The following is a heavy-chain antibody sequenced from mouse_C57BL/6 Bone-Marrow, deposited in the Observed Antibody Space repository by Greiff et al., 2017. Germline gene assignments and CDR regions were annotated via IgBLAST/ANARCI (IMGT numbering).Heavy chain of an antibody. V-gene: IGHV1-52*01. J-gene: IGHJ3*01. CDR3: EKGDYGNYLAWFAY. CDR1: GYTFTSYW. CDR2: IDPSDSET. D-gene: IGHD2-1*01. Sequence: QVQLQQPVAELVRPGSSVKLSCKASGYTFTSYWMHWVKQRPIQGLEWIGNIDPSDSETHYNQKFKDKATLTVDKSSSTAYMQLSSLTSEDSAVYDCEKGDYGNYLAWFAYWGQGTLVTVAA.